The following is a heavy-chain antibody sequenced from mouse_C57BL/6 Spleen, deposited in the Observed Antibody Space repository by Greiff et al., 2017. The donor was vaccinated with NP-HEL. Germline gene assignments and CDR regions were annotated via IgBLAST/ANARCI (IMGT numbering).Heavy chain of an antibody. CDR3: ARGGPRFDH. CDR1: GYAFSSSW. D-gene: IGHD3-3*01. Sequence: VQLQQSGPELVKPGASVKISCKASGYAFSSSWMNWVKQRPGKGLEWIGRIYPGDGDTNYNGKFKGKATLTADKSSSTAYMQLSSLTSEDSAVYFCARGGPRFDHWGQGTTLTVSS. CDR2: IYPGDGDT. J-gene: IGHJ2*01. V-gene: IGHV1-82*01.